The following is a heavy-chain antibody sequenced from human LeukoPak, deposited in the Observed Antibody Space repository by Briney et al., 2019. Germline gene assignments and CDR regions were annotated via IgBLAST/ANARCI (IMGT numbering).Heavy chain of an antibody. CDR2: INTDDSST. CDR3: ARASGYSNTWFDAFDI. V-gene: IGHV3-74*01. CDR1: GFTFSSYW. J-gene: IGHJ3*02. D-gene: IGHD6-13*01. Sequence: GGSLRLSCATSGFTFSSYWMYWVRQAPGKGLVWVSRINTDDSSTNYADSVKGRFTISRDNAKNTLYLQMDGLRAEDTAVYYCARASGYSNTWFDAFDIWGQGTMVTVSS.